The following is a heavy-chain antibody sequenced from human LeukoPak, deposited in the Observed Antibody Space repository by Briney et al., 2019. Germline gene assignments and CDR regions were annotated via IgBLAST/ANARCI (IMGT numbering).Heavy chain of an antibody. CDR1: GYTFTNYY. J-gene: IGHJ6*03. CDR3: ARDPRNRNDGFYYYMDV. Sequence: GASVKVSCKASGYTFTNYYIHWVRQAPGQGLEWMGVISPNGASTTYAQKLQGRVTVTRDTSTSTVYMELSRLRSEDTAMYYCARDPRNRNDGFYYYMDVWGQGTTVTVSS. V-gene: IGHV1-46*03. CDR2: ISPNGAST. D-gene: IGHD1-1*01.